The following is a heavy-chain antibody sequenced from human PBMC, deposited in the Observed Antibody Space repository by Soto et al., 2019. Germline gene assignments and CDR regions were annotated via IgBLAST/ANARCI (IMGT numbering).Heavy chain of an antibody. V-gene: IGHV1-69*01. CDR2: IIPIFGTA. Sequence: QVQLVQSGAEVKQPGSSVKVSCKASGGTFSSYAISWVRQAPGQGLEWMGGIIPIFGTANYAQKFQGRVTITADESTSTAYMELSSLRSEDTAVYYCAQHHGNPDYYYYGMDVWGQGTTVTVSS. CDR3: AQHHGNPDYYYYGMDV. CDR1: GGTFSSYA. J-gene: IGHJ6*02. D-gene: IGHD1-1*01.